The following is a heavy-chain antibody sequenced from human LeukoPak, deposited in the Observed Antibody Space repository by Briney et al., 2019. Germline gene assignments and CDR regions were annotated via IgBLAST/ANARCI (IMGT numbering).Heavy chain of an antibody. CDR1: GGSISSGDYY. CDR3: ARVRVVVVPAAIVFGDYYYYYYYMDV. D-gene: IGHD2-2*02. V-gene: IGHV4-30-4*08. CDR2: IYYSGST. Sequence: SETLSLTCTVSGGSISSGDYYWSWIRQPPGKGMEWIGYIYYSGSTYYNPSLKSRVTISVDTSKNQFSLKLSSVTAADTAVYYCARVRVVVVPAAIVFGDYYYYYYYMDVWGKGTTVTVSS. J-gene: IGHJ6*03.